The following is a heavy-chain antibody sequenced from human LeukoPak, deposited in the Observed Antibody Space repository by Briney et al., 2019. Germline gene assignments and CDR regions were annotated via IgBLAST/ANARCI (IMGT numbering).Heavy chain of an antibody. CDR2: IYYSGST. J-gene: IGHJ5*02. D-gene: IGHD3-10*01. CDR3: ARLNSLWFGEFGWFDP. V-gene: IGHV4-38-2*01. CDR1: GYSFTSGHY. Sequence: PSETLSLTCSVSGYSFTSGHYWGWIRQPPGKGLEWIGYIYYSGSTNYNPSLKSRVTISVDTSKNQFSLKLSSVTAADTAVYYCARLNSLWFGEFGWFDPWGQGTLVTVSS.